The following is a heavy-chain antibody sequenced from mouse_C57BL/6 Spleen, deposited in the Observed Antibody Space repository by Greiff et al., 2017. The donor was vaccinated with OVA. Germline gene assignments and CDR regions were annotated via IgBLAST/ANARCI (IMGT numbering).Heavy chain of an antibody. CDR1: GYTFTDYY. V-gene: IGHV1-26*01. J-gene: IGHJ2*01. D-gene: IGHD4-1*02. CDR2: INPNNGGT. CDR3: ARRINWDYYVDD. Sequence: VQLQQSGPELVKPGASVKISCKASGYTFTDYYMNWVKQSHGKSLEWIGDINPNNGGTSYNQKFKGKATLTVDKSSSTAYMELRSLTSEDSAVYDRARRINWDYYVDDRGKGTTLTGAS.